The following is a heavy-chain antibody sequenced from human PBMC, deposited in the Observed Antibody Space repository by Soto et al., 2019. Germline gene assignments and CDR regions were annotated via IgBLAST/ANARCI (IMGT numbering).Heavy chain of an antibody. Sequence: ASVKVSCKASGYTFTGYYMHWVRQAPGQGLEWMGWINPNSGGTNYAQKFQGWVTMTRDTSISTAYMELSRLRSDDTAVYYCARDRDRLPYNWNPYHFDYWGQGTLVTVSS. J-gene: IGHJ4*02. CDR3: ARDRDRLPYNWNPYHFDY. CDR1: GYTFTGYY. CDR2: INPNSGGT. D-gene: IGHD1-20*01. V-gene: IGHV1-2*04.